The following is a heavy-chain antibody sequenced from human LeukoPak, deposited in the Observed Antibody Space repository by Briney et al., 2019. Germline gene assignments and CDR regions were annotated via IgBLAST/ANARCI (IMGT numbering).Heavy chain of an antibody. CDR2: IYYSGST. J-gene: IGHJ4*02. CDR1: GDSNSSSSYY. Sequence: PSETLSLTCTVSGDSNSSSSYYWGWIRQPPGKGLEWIGSIYYSGSTYYNPSLKSRVTISVDTSKNQFSLKLSSVTAADTAVYYCARVRWYYLDYWGQGTLVTVSS. D-gene: IGHD6-13*01. CDR3: ARVRWYYLDY. V-gene: IGHV4-39*07.